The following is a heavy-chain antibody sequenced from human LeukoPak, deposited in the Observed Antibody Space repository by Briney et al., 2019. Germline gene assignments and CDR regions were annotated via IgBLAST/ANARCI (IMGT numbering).Heavy chain of an antibody. D-gene: IGHD3-22*01. CDR3: AGEPYYDSSGPIQH. Sequence: SETLSLTCTVSGGSISSSSYYWGWIRQPPGKGLEWIGSIYYSGSTYYNPSLKSRVTISVDTSKNQFSLKLSSVTAADTAVYYRAGEPYYDSSGPIQHWGQGTLVTVSS. CDR2: IYYSGST. CDR1: GGSISSSSYY. J-gene: IGHJ1*01. V-gene: IGHV4-39*07.